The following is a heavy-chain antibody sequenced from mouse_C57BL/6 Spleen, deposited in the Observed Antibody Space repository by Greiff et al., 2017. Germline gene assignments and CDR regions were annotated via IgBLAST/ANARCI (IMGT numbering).Heavy chain of an antibody. CDR3: ARGGLTGTPWFAD. Sequence: QVQLQQPGAELVLPGASVKLSCKASGYTFTSYWMHWVKQRPGQGLEWIGEIGPSDSYTNYNQKFKGKSTLTVDKSSSTSYMQLSSLTSEDSAVYCCARGGLTGTPWFADWGQGTLVTVSA. V-gene: IGHV1-69*01. J-gene: IGHJ3*01. CDR1: GYTFTSYW. CDR2: IGPSDSYT. D-gene: IGHD4-1*01.